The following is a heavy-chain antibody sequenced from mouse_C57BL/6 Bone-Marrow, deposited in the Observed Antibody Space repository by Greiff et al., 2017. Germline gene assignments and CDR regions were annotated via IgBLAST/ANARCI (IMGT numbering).Heavy chain of an antibody. Sequence: QVQLQQPGAELVKPGASVKLSCKASGYTFTSYWMQWVKQRPGQGLEWIGEIDPSDSSTNYNQKFKGKATLTVDTSSSTAYMQLSSLTPEDSAVYYCAREGYYGSSYYWYFDVWGTGTTVTVSS. J-gene: IGHJ1*03. CDR2: IDPSDSST. V-gene: IGHV1-50*01. D-gene: IGHD1-1*01. CDR3: AREGYYGSSYYWYFDV. CDR1: GYTFTSYW.